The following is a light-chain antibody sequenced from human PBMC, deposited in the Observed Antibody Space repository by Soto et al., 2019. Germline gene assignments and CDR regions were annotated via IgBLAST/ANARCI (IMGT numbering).Light chain of an antibody. CDR3: ETWDSSLSAVV. Sequence: QSALTQPPSVSAAPGQKVTISCSGSSSNIGNNYVSWYQHLPGTAPKLLIYDNNKRPSGIPDRFSGSKSGTSATLGITGLQTGDEADYYCETWDSSLSAVVFGGGTKVTVL. V-gene: IGLV1-51*01. CDR1: SSNIGNNY. CDR2: DNN. J-gene: IGLJ2*01.